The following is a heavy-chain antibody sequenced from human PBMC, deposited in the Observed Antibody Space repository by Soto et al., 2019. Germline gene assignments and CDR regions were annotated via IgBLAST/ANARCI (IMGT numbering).Heavy chain of an antibody. D-gene: IGHD3-22*01. Sequence: GGSLRLSCAASGFTFSSYSMNWVRQAPGKGLEWVSSISSSSSYIYYADSVKGRFTISRDNAKNSLYLQMNSLRAEDTAVYYCARPSGSSGYDFDYWGQGTLVTVSS. CDR1: GFTFSSYS. CDR3: ARPSGSSGYDFDY. J-gene: IGHJ4*02. V-gene: IGHV3-21*01. CDR2: ISSSSSYI.